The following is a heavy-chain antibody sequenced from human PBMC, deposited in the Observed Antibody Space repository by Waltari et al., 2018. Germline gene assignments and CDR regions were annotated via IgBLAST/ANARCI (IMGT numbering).Heavy chain of an antibody. J-gene: IGHJ2*01. V-gene: IGHV4-34*01. CDR3: ARGGIVGATFWYFDL. D-gene: IGHD1-26*01. CDR1: GGTFSSYA. CDR2: INHSGST. Sequence: QVQLVQSGAEVKKPGSSVKVSCKASGGTFSSYAISWIRQPPGKGLEWIGEINHSGSTTYNPSLKSRVTIAVDTSKNQFSLKLSSVTAADTAVYYCARGGIVGATFWYFDLWGRGTLVTVSS.